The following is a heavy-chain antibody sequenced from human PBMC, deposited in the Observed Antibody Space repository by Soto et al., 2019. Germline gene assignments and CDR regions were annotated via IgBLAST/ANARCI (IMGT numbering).Heavy chain of an antibody. D-gene: IGHD5-12*01. CDR2: IHHTGST. J-gene: IGHJ4*02. CDR1: GGSITRRNHY. V-gene: IGHV4-39*01. CDR3: STYSDDEHNSGYHDF. Sequence: SETLSLTCTVAGGSITRRNHYWGWVRQPPGKGLEWVASIHHTGSTYYNPSLRARIRMSIDASKNRFSLSLTSVTATDTATYFCSTYSDDEHNSGYHDFWGQGTLVTVSS.